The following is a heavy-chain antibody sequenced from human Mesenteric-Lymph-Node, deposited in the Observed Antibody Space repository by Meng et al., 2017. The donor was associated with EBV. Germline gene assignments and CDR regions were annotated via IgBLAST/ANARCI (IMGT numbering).Heavy chain of an antibody. D-gene: IGHD6-13*01. V-gene: IGHV1-69*01. CDR2: IIPIFGTA. CDR3: AKEGAGKSPYFVH. J-gene: IGHJ4*02. CDR1: GGTFSSYA. Sequence: QVQWVQSGAEVKKPGSSVKVSCKASGGTFSSYAISWVRQAPGQGLEWMGDIIPIFGTANYAQKFQGRVTITADESTSTAYMEMRSLRSEDTAFYYCAKEGAGKSPYFVHWGQGTLVTVSS.